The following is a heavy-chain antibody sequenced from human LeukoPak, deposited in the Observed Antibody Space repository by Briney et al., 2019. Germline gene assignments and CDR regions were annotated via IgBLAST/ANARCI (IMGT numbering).Heavy chain of an antibody. J-gene: IGHJ6*03. CDR3: ARSGPRSYYYYYYMDV. Sequence: GGSLRLSCAASGFTFSSNVMHWVRQAPGKGLEWVAFIRYDGSNKYYADSVKGRFTISRDNSKNTLYLQMNSLRAEDTAVYYCARSGPRSYYYYYYMDVWGKGTTVTVSS. CDR2: IRYDGSNK. CDR1: GFTFSSNV. V-gene: IGHV3-30*02.